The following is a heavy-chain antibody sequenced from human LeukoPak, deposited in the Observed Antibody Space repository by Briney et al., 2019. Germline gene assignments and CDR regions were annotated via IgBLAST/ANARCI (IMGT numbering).Heavy chain of an antibody. Sequence: GGTLRLSCVASGFTFSTYGMSWVRQAPGKELEWVSTITGGGSSTYYADSVKGRFTISRDNSKNTLYMQMNSLRAEDTAVYYCAKERSGGGFDYWGQGTLVTVSS. CDR1: GFTFSTYG. CDR3: AKERSGGGFDY. CDR2: ITGGGSST. J-gene: IGHJ4*02. V-gene: IGHV3-23*01. D-gene: IGHD1-26*01.